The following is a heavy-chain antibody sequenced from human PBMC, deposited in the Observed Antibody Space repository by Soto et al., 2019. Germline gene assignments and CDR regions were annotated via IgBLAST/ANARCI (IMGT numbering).Heavy chain of an antibody. Sequence: QVQLVESGGGLVKPGGSLRLSCAASGFSFSDYYMSWIRQAPGKGLEWISYISNSGRTIYYADSLKGRFTISRDNAKNSLYLQMNSLRVDDTAMYYCARLPYPWGWFDPWGQGTLVTVSS. CDR3: ARLPYPWGWFDP. CDR1: GFSFSDYY. CDR2: ISNSGRTI. V-gene: IGHV3-11*01. J-gene: IGHJ5*02. D-gene: IGHD3-16*01.